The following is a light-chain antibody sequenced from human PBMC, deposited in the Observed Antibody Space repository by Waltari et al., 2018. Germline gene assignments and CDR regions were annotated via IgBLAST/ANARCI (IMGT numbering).Light chain of an antibody. J-gene: IGKJ5*01. V-gene: IGKV1-39*01. CDR1: KNIRSY. CDR2: AAS. Sequence: DLQMTQSPSSLSASVGDRVTISFRASKNIRSYLSWYQQKPGIAPKLVIYAASTLQSGVPSRFSGSGSGTNFTLTITSLQPEDFATYYCQQSYSSPQITFGQGTRLEIK. CDR3: QQSYSSPQIT.